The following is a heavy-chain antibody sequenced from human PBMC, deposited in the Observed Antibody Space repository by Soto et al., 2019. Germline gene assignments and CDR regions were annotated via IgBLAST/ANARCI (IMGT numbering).Heavy chain of an antibody. J-gene: IGHJ3*02. D-gene: IGHD4-17*01. Sequence: QVQLQESGPGLVKPSETLSLTCTVSGGSISSYYWSWIRQPPGKGLEWIGYIYYSGSTNYNPSLKSRVTISVDTSKNQFSLKLSSVTAADTAVYYCAREYDDDGDYGAFDIWGQGTMVTVSS. CDR1: GGSISSYY. CDR2: IYYSGST. V-gene: IGHV4-59*01. CDR3: AREYDDDGDYGAFDI.